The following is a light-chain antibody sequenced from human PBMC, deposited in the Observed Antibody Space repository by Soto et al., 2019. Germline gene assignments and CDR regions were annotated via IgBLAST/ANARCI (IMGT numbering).Light chain of an antibody. Sequence: QSALTQPPSVSGSPGQSVTISCTGTSSDVGAYDYVSWYQQRPGKAPKLMIYDVTKRPSGVPDRFSGSKSGNTASLTVSGLQVEDEADYYCSSDAGSNTVVFGGGTNLTVL. CDR1: SSDVGAYDY. CDR2: DVT. V-gene: IGLV2-8*01. J-gene: IGLJ2*01. CDR3: SSDAGSNTVV.